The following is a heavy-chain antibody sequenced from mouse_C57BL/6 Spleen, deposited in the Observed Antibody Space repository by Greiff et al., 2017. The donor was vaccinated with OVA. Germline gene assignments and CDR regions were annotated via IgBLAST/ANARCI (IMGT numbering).Heavy chain of an antibody. CDR2: IDPSDSYT. Sequence: QVQLQQPGAELVMPGASVKLSCKASGYTFTSYWMHWVKQRPGQGLEWIGEIDPSDSYTNYNQKFKGKSTLTVDKSYSTAYMQLSSLTSKDTAVYYCSRGRTGTAMDYWGQGTSVTVSS. CDR3: SRGRTGTAMDY. CDR1: GYTFTSYW. D-gene: IGHD4-1*01. V-gene: IGHV1-69*01. J-gene: IGHJ4*01.